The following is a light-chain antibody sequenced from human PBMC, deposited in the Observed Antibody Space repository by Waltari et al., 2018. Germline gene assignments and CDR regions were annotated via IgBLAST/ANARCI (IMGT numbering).Light chain of an antibody. Sequence: DIVMTQSPLSLPVTPGEPASISCRSSQSLLHSNGYYYLDWYLQKPGQSPQLLIYLGSNLASGVPDRFTGSGSGTTFTLKISRVEAEDVGVYYCMQSLQTPLTFGGGTKVEIK. J-gene: IGKJ4*01. CDR1: QSLLHSNGYYY. CDR3: MQSLQTPLT. CDR2: LGS. V-gene: IGKV2-28*01.